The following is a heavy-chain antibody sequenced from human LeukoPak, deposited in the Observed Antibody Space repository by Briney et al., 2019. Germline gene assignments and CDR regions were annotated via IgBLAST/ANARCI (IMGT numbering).Heavy chain of an antibody. CDR2: IIPIFGTA. Sequence: ASVKVSCKASGGTFSSYAIRWVRQAPGQGLEWMGGIIPIFGTANYAQKFQGRVTITTDESTSTAYMELSSLRSEDTAVYYCATLGELAAHYYYYMDVWGKGTTVTVSS. J-gene: IGHJ6*03. CDR3: ATLGELAAHYYYYMDV. CDR1: GGTFSSYA. D-gene: IGHD1-26*01. V-gene: IGHV1-69*05.